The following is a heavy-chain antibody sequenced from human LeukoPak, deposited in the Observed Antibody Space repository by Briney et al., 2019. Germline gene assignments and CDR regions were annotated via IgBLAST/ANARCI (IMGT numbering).Heavy chain of an antibody. Sequence: SETLSLTCTVSGGSISSYYWSWIRQPPGKGLEWIGYIYYSGSTNYNPSLKSRVTISVDTSKNQFSLKLSSVTAADTAVYYCARHPPRRAAAGTDLYYYYGMDVWGQGTTVTVSS. CDR1: GGSISSYY. CDR3: ARHPPRRAAAGTDLYYYYGMDV. D-gene: IGHD6-13*01. CDR2: IYYSGST. J-gene: IGHJ6*02. V-gene: IGHV4-59*08.